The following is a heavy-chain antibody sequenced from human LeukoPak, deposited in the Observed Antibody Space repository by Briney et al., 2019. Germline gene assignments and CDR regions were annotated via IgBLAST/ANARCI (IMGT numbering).Heavy chain of an antibody. Sequence: PGGSLRLSCAASGFTFSSYAMHWVRQAPGKGLEWVAVISYDGSNKYYADSVKGRFTISRDNSKNTLYLQMNSLRAEDTAVYYCARDRSGFYSVDYWGQGTLVTVSS. CDR2: ISYDGSNK. V-gene: IGHV3-30-3*01. J-gene: IGHJ4*02. CDR1: GFTFSSYA. CDR3: ARDRSGFYSVDY. D-gene: IGHD5-12*01.